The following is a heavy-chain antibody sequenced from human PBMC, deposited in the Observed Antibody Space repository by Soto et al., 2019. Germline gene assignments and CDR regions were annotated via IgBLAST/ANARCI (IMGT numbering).Heavy chain of an antibody. CDR1: GFTFSSCA. J-gene: IGHJ6*02. CDR2: IIDSGAST. CDR3: AKGRSYYYYYGVDV. V-gene: IGHV3-23*01. Sequence: GGSLRLSCAASGFTFSSCAMGWVRQAPGKGLEWVSDIIDSGASTYYADSVKGRFTISRDNSKSTLYLLMNSLRAEDTALYYCAKGRSYYYYYGVDVWGQGTTVTVSS.